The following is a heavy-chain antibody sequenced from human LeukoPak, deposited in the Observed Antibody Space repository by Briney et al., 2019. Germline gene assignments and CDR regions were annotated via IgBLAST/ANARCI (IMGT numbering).Heavy chain of an antibody. D-gene: IGHD3-22*01. Sequence: TSETLSLTCTVSGGSISSCSYYWGWIRQPPGKGLEWIGTIYYSGSTYYNPSLKSRITISVDTSKNQFSLKLSSVTAADTAVYYCARHLAIYDSGGYYYERGRYYFDFWGQGALVTVSS. J-gene: IGHJ4*02. V-gene: IGHV4-39*01. CDR3: ARHLAIYDSGGYYYERGRYYFDF. CDR1: GGSISSCSYY. CDR2: IYYSGST.